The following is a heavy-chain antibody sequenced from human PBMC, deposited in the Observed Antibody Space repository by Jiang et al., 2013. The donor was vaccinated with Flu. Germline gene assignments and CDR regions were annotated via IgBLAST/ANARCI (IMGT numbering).Heavy chain of an antibody. D-gene: IGHD4-17*01. V-gene: IGHV4-34*01. J-gene: IGHJ4*02. Sequence: LLKPSETLSLTCAVYGGSFSGYYWSWIRQPPGKGLEWIGEINHSGSTNYNPSLKSRVTISVDTSKNQFSLKLSSVTAADTAVYYCARGRGFGGDYPYYFDYWGQGTLVTVSS. CDR1: GGSFSGYY. CDR3: ARGRGFGGDYPYYFDY. CDR2: INHSGST.